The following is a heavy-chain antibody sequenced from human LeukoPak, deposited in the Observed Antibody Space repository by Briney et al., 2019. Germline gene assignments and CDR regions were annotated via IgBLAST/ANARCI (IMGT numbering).Heavy chain of an antibody. D-gene: IGHD4-23*01. Sequence: ASVKVSCKASGYTFTSYGISWVRQAPGQGLEWMGWISAYNGNTNYAQKLQGRVTMTRDTSTSTVYMELSSLRAEDTAVYYCARDPVDYGGNSGYFDYWGQGTLVTVSS. CDR3: ARDPVDYGGNSGYFDY. J-gene: IGHJ4*02. V-gene: IGHV1-18*01. CDR2: ISAYNGNT. CDR1: GYTFTSYG.